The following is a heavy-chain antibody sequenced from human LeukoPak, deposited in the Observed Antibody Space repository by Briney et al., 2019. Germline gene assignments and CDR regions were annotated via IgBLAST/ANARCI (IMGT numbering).Heavy chain of an antibody. J-gene: IGHJ6*03. V-gene: IGHV1-69*13. CDR1: GGTFSSNA. Sequence: SVKVSCKASGGTFSSNAISWVRQAPGQGLEWMGGIIPKFGTVNYAQMFQGRVTITADESTSTAYMEVSSLRSEDTAVYYCAKDRATRVGVTTDDYYYYYMDVWGEGTTVTVSS. D-gene: IGHD1-26*01. CDR3: AKDRATRVGVTTDDYYYYYMDV. CDR2: IIPKFGTV.